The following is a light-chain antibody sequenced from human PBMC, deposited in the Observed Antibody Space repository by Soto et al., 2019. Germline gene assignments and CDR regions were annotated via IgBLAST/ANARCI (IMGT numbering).Light chain of an antibody. J-gene: IGKJ5*01. V-gene: IGKV3-11*01. CDR1: QSVDNY. Sequence: EIVFTQSPATLYLSPGERATLTCRASQSVDNYLAWYPQRPGQAPRLLIYDASYRATGIPARFSGSGAGTDCTRIISRLEPADFAVDDCQQYGRTTITFGPGTRLEIK. CDR2: DAS. CDR3: QQYGRTTIT.